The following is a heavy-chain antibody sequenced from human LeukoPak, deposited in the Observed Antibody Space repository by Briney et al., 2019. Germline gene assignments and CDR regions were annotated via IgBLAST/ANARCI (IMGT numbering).Heavy chain of an antibody. CDR2: IYYSGST. CDR3: ARENSGGYFDY. Sequence: SETLSLTCTVSGGSISSYYWSWIRQPPGKGLEWIGYIYYSGSTNYNPSLKSRVTISVDTSKNQFSLKPSSVTAADTAVYYCARENSGGYFDYWGQGTLVTVSS. J-gene: IGHJ4*02. V-gene: IGHV4-59*01. D-gene: IGHD2-15*01. CDR1: GGSISSYY.